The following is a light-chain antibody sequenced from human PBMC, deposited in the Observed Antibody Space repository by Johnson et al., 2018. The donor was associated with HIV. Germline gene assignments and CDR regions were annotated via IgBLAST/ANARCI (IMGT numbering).Light chain of an antibody. Sequence: QSVLTQPPSVSAAPGQKVTISCSGGTSNIENNYVSWYQHLTGTAPKLLIYENNKRPSGIPDRFSGAKSGTSATLAITGLQTGDEGDYYCATWSGSLNFGTGTKVTVL. CDR1: TSNIENNY. V-gene: IGLV1-51*02. CDR3: ATWSGSLN. J-gene: IGLJ1*01. CDR2: ENN.